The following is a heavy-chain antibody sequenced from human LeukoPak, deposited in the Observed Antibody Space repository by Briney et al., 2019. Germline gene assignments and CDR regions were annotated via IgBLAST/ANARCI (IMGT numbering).Heavy chain of an antibody. J-gene: IGHJ4*02. CDR3: ASNRVRGVNYYFDY. V-gene: IGHV3-30-3*01. D-gene: IGHD3-10*02. CDR2: ISYDGGNK. Sequence: GGSLRLSCAASGFTFSSYAMHWVRQAPGKGLEWVAVISYDGGNKYYADSVKGRFTISRDNSKNTLYLQMNSLRAEDTAVYYCASNRVRGVNYYFDYWGQGTLVTVSS. CDR1: GFTFSSYA.